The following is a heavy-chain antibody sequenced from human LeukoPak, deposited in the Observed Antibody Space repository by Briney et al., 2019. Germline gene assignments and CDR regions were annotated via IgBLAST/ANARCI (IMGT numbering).Heavy chain of an antibody. J-gene: IGHJ5*02. CDR2: IYSGGST. CDR1: GFTVSSNY. D-gene: IGHD3-22*01. CDR3: ARVHVRYFYDSSGPNWFDP. Sequence: GGSLRLSCAASGFTVSSNYMSWVRQAPGKGLEWVSVIYSGGSTYYADSVKGRFTISRYNSKNTLYLQMNSLRAEDTAVYYCARVHVRYFYDSSGPNWFDPWGQGTLVTVSS. V-gene: IGHV3-66*02.